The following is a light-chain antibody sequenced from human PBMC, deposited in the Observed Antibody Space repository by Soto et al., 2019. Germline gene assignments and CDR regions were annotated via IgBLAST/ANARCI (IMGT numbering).Light chain of an antibody. V-gene: IGLV4-69*01. Sequence: QPVLTQSPSASASLGASVKLTCTLSSGHSSYGIAWHQQQPEKGPRYLMKLNSDGSHSKGDGIPDRFSGSSSGAERYLTISSLRSEDEADYYCQTWGTGIPVFGGGTQLTVL. CDR2: LNSDGSH. CDR3: QTWGTGIPV. J-gene: IGLJ7*01. CDR1: SGHSSYG.